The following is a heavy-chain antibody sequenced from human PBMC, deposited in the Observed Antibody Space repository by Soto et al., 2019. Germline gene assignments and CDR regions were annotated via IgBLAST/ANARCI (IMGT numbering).Heavy chain of an antibody. CDR3: AKDEDYYGSGSYRGVYDY. V-gene: IGHV3-23*01. J-gene: IGHJ4*02. CDR2: ISGSGGST. CDR1: GFTFSSYV. D-gene: IGHD3-10*01. Sequence: PGGSLRLSCAASGFTFSSYVMSWVRQAPEKGLEWVSAISGSGGSTYYADSVKGRFTISRDNSKNTLYLQMNSLRAEDTAVYYCAKDEDYYGSGSYRGVYDYWGQGTLVTVSS.